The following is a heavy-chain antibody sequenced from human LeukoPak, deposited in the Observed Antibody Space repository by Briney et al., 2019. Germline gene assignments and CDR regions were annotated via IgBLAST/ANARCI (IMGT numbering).Heavy chain of an antibody. CDR1: GFTFSSYG. D-gene: IGHD3-9*01. CDR2: ISYDGSNK. J-gene: IGHJ4*02. Sequence: PGRSLRLSCAASGFTFSSYGMHWDRQAPGKGLEWVAVISYDGSNKYYADSVKGRFTISRDNSKNTLYLQMNSLRAEDTAVYYCATISRDWLFDYWGQGTLVTVSS. V-gene: IGHV3-30*03. CDR3: ATISRDWLFDY.